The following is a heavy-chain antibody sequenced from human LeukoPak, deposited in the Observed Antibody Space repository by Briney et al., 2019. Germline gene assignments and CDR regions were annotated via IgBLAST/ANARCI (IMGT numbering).Heavy chain of an antibody. J-gene: IGHJ5*02. CDR2: INLGDSDT. D-gene: IGHD1-26*01. CDR1: GHRFTNHW. Sequence: GESLKISCEVSGHRFTNHWIGRVRQMPGKGLEWMGIINLGDSDTKYSPSFQGQVTISLDKSISTAYLQWRSLKASDTAMYYCARRPYSGSPNWFDPWGQGTLVTVSS. V-gene: IGHV5-51*01. CDR3: ARRPYSGSPNWFDP.